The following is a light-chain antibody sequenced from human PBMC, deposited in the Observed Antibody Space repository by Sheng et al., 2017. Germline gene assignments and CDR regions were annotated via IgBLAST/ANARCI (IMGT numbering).Light chain of an antibody. J-gene: IGKJ1*01. CDR2: KAS. V-gene: IGKV1-5*03. Sequence: DIQMTQSPSTLSASVGDRVTITCRASQSVSIWLAWYQQKPGKAPKLLISKASNLETGVPSRFSGSGSGTEFSLTIASLQPDDFATYYCQQYNTYRTFGQGTKVE. CDR3: QQYNTYRT. CDR1: QSVSIW.